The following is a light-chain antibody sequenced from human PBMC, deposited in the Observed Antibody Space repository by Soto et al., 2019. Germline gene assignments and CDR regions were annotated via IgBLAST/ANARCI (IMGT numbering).Light chain of an antibody. J-gene: IGLJ2*01. CDR2: EGS. Sequence: QSALTQPASVSGSPGQSITLSCTGTSSDVGSYNLVSWYQHHPGKAPKLMIYEGSARPSGVSNRFSGSKSGNTASLTISGLQAEDEADYYCCSYGGSSTVLFGGGTKLTVL. CDR1: SSDVGSYNL. V-gene: IGLV2-23*01. CDR3: CSYGGSSTVL.